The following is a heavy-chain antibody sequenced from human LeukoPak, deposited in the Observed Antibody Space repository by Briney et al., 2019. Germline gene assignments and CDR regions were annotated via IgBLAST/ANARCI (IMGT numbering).Heavy chain of an antibody. V-gene: IGHV3-15*01. J-gene: IGHJ4*02. Sequence: PGGSPRLSCAASGFTFSNAWMSWVRQAPGKGLEWVGRIKSKTDGGTTDYAAPVKGRFTISRDDSKNTLYLQMNSLKTEDTAVYYCTTSVPHLGFELLWFGELFDYWGQGTLVTVSS. CDR3: TTSVPHLGFELLWFGELFDY. CDR1: GFTFSNAW. CDR2: IKSKTDGGTT. D-gene: IGHD3-10*01.